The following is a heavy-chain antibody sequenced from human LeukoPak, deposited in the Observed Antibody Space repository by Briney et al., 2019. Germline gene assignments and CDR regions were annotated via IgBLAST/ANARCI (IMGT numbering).Heavy chain of an antibody. CDR2: INGTVDTT. CDR3: AKDPLVRAATYFDY. V-gene: IGHV3-23*01. D-gene: IGHD1-26*01. J-gene: IGHJ4*02. CDR1: GFTFNNYA. Sequence: GGSLRLSCAASGFTFNNYALSWVRQAPGNGLEWVSGINGTVDTTYYADSVKGRFTISRDNSKHTLYLQINSMRDEDTAVYYCAKDPLVRAATYFDYWGQGTLVTVSS.